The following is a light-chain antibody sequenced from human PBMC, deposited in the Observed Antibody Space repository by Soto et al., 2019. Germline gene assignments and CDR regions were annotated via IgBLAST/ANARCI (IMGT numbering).Light chain of an antibody. V-gene: IGKV3-20*01. CDR1: QSVSSSY. Sequence: EIVLTQSPGTLSLSPGERATLSCRASQSVSSSYLVWHQQKPGQAPRLLIYAASRRATGIPDRFSGGGSGTEFTLTISSLQSEDFAVYYRQQYNNWPQTFGQGTKVDIK. CDR2: AAS. J-gene: IGKJ1*01. CDR3: QQYNNWPQT.